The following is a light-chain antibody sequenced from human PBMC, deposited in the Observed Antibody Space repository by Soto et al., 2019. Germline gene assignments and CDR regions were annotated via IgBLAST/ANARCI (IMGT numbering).Light chain of an antibody. V-gene: IGLV2-14*01. J-gene: IGLJ2*01. CDR3: SSYTRSSTVI. Sequence: QSALTQPASVSGSPGQSITISCTGTSSDVGGYNYVSWYQQHPGKAPTLLIYGVNNRPSGVSNRFSGSKSGSTASLTISGLQAEDEADYYCSSYTRSSTVIFGGGTKLTVL. CDR1: SSDVGGYNY. CDR2: GVN.